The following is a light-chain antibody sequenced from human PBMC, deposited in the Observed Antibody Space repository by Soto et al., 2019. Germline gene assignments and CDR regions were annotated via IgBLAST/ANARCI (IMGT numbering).Light chain of an antibody. Sequence: DIQMTQSPSSLSASAGDRVTITCRASQSISSYLNWYQQKPGKAPKLLIYAASSLQSGVPSRFSGSGSGTDFTLTISSLQPEDFATYYCQQSYNTPPITFGQGTRLEIK. CDR1: QSISSY. CDR3: QQSYNTPPIT. J-gene: IGKJ5*01. V-gene: IGKV1-39*01. CDR2: AAS.